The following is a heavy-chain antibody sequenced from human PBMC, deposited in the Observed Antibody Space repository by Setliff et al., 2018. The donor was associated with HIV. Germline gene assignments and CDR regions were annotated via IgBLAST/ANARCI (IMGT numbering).Heavy chain of an antibody. CDR3: ARGNNDYVYLDY. J-gene: IGHJ4*02. CDR1: NGSIGTYY. D-gene: IGHD3-16*01. V-gene: IGHV4-59*01. Sequence: LPETLSLTCTVSNGSIGTYYWTWIRQPPGKGLEYIGYIYFTGPTKFNPSLKSRVTMSVDTSKKQFSLKLSSVTAADTAVYYCARGNNDYVYLDYWGQGALVTVSS. CDR2: IYFTGPT.